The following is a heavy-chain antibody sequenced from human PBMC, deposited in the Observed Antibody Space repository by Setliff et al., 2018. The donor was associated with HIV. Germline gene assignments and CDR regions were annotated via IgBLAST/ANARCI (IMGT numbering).Heavy chain of an antibody. D-gene: IGHD3-22*01. CDR3: ARRGDSSSYLYAFEI. CDR2: IYYSGST. J-gene: IGHJ3*02. V-gene: IGHV4-38-2*01. Sequence: SETLSLTCAVSGYSISSGYYWGWIRQPPGKGLEWIGYIYYSGSTYYNPSLKSRLTISLDTSKNQFSLKLSSVTAADTAVYYCARRGDSSSYLYAFEIWGQGTMVTVSS. CDR1: GYSISSGYY.